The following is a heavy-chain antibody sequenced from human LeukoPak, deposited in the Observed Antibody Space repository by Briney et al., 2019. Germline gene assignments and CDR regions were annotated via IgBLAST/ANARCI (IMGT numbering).Heavy chain of an antibody. J-gene: IGHJ3*02. V-gene: IGHV4-31*03. D-gene: IGHD2-15*01. Sequence: SQTLSLTCTVSGGSISSSGYYRSWIRQHPGKGLEWIGYIYSSGSTYYNPSLKSRVTISVDTSKNQFSLKLNSVTAADTAVYYCARFPVVVPATVGYAFDIWGQGTMVTVSS. CDR2: IYSSGST. CDR1: GGSISSSGYY. CDR3: ARFPVVVPATVGYAFDI.